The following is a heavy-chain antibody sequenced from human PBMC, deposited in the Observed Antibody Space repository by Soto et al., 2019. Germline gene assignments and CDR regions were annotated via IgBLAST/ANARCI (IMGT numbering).Heavy chain of an antibody. CDR2: ISGDGSST. D-gene: IGHD1-7*01. V-gene: IGHV3-74*01. J-gene: IGHJ3*01. Sequence: EVQLVDSGGGLVQPGGSLGLSCAASEFTFRSYWMHWVRQSPGKGLVGVSRISGDGSSTTYADSVRGRFTISRDNAKNTVYLQMDSLRAEDTAVYYCARSLPGTYGAFDLWGQGTMVTVSS. CDR1: EFTFRSYW. CDR3: ARSLPGTYGAFDL.